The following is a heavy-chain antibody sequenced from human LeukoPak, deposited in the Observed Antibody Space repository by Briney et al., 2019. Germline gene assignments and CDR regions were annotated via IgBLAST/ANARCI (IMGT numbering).Heavy chain of an antibody. CDR2: IIPIFGTA. CDR1: GGTFSSYA. V-gene: IGHV1-69*05. Sequence: VKVSCKASGGTFSSYAISWVRQAPGQGLGWMGGIIPIFGTANYAQKFQGRVTITTDESTSTAYMELSSLRSEDTAVYYCARVRYCSSTSCPPYYYYYYYMDVWGKGTTVTVSS. J-gene: IGHJ6*03. D-gene: IGHD2-2*01. CDR3: ARVRYCSSTSCPPYYYYYYYMDV.